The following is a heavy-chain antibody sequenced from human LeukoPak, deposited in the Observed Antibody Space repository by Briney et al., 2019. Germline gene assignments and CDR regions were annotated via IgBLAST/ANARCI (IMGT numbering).Heavy chain of an antibody. J-gene: IGHJ6*02. CDR3: ARDRNYYYGMDV. V-gene: IGHV3-23*01. CDR1: GFTFSSYA. Sequence: GGSLRLSCAASGFTFSSYAMSWVRQAPGKGLEWVSTITGSGDNTYYADSVKGRYTISRDNSKNTLYLQMNSLRAEDTAVYYCARDRNYYYGMDVWGQGTTVTVSS. CDR2: ITGSGDNT.